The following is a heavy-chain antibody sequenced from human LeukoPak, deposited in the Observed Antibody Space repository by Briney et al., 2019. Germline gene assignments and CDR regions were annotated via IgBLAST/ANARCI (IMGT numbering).Heavy chain of an antibody. J-gene: IGHJ5*02. CDR1: GGSISSSSYY. D-gene: IGHD2-21*01. CDR3: ASYISSGRGGWFDP. Sequence: SETLSLTCTVSGGSISSSSYYWGWIRQPPGKGLEWIGSIYYSGSTYYNPSLKSRVTISVDTSKNQFSLKLSSVTAADTAVYYCASYISSGRGGWFDPWGQGTLVTVSS. V-gene: IGHV4-39*01. CDR2: IYYSGST.